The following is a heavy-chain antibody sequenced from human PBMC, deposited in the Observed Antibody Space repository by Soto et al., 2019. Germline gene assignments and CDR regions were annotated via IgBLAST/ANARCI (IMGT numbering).Heavy chain of an antibody. CDR2: IYHNGNA. CDR1: GGSVTSGNYY. Sequence: PSETLSLTCSISGGSVTSGNYYWSWIRQPPGKGLEWIGYIYHNGNADYNPSLKSGVTMSVDTSKNQFSLKVRSVTAADTAVYYCARRAYTTGWDKWFDQWGQGTLVT. CDR3: ARRAYTTGWDKWFDQ. V-gene: IGHV4-61*01. J-gene: IGHJ5*02. D-gene: IGHD1-1*01.